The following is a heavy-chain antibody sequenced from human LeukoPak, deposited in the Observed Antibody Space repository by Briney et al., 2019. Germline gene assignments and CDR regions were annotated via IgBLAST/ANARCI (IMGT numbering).Heavy chain of an antibody. J-gene: IGHJ4*02. CDR3: ARSWALRGATIFSLGY. Sequence: ASVKVSCKASGYTFTGYYMHWVRQAPGQGLEWMGWINPNSGTTNYAQQFQGRVTMTRDTSISTAYMELSRLRSDDTAVYYCARSWALRGATIFSLGYWGQGTLVTVSS. V-gene: IGHV1-2*02. CDR1: GYTFTGYY. D-gene: IGHD5-24*01. CDR2: INPNSGTT.